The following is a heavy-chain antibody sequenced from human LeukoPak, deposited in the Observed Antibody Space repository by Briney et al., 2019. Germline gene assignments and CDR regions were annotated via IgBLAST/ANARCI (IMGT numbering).Heavy chain of an antibody. CDR2: IYYSGST. D-gene: IGHD3-16*02. V-gene: IGHV4-59*01. Sequence: SETLSLTCTVSGGSISSYYWSWIRQPPGKGLEWIGYIYYSGSTNYNPSLKSRVTISVDTSKNQFSLKLSSVTAADTAVYYCARGPTFYDYVWGSHRYYYGMDVWGQGTTVTVSS. CDR3: ARGPTFYDYVWGSHRYYYGMDV. CDR1: GGSISSYY. J-gene: IGHJ6*02.